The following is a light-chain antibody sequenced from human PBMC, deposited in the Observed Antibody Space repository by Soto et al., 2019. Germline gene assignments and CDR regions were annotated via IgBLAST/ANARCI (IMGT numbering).Light chain of an antibody. J-gene: IGKJ1*01. V-gene: IGKV3-20*01. CDR1: QSVSSTL. CDR3: RQFESSVM. CDR2: GAS. Sequence: EIVLTQSPGSLSLSPGERATLSCRASQSVSSTLFAWYQQRPGEAPRPLMYGASSRATGIPERFSGSGSGTDFTPTISRVEPEEFGVYYCRQFESSVMFGQGTKVEIK.